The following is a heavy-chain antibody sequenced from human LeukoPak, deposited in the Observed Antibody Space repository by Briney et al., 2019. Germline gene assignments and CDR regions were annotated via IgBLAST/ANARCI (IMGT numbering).Heavy chain of an antibody. V-gene: IGHV1-8*01. CDR3: AKGAIFGVTTRGYGMDV. CDR2: MNPNTGDT. D-gene: IGHD3-3*01. J-gene: IGHJ6*02. CDR1: GYPFTIFD. Sequence: EASVTVSCKASGYPFTIFDINWVRQAPGQGLEWVGWMNPNTGDTVYAQNFRGRVTMTRDTSIGTAYMELNSLRSEDTAVYYCAKGAIFGVTTRGYGMDVRGQGTSVTVSS.